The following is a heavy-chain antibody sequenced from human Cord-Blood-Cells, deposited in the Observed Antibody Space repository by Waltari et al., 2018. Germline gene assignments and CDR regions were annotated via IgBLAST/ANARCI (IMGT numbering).Heavy chain of an antibody. D-gene: IGHD7-27*01. J-gene: IGHJ3*02. V-gene: IGHV1-2*04. CDR3: ARASLTGDDAFDI. CDR1: GDTFTGYY. CDR2: INPNSGGT. Sequence: QVQLVQSGAEVQKPGASVKVSCKASGDTFTGYYQHWVRLAPGQGLEWMGWINPNSGGTNYAQKFQGWVTMTRDTSISTAYMELSRLRSDDTAVYYCARASLTGDDAFDIWGQGTMVTVSS.